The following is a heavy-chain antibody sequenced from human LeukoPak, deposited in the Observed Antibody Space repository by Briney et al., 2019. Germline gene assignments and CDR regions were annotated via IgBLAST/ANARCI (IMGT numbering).Heavy chain of an antibody. CDR2: ISYDGSNK. J-gene: IGHJ4*02. CDR3: AKDWRGYCSSTSCSYFDY. D-gene: IGHD2-2*01. Sequence: GGSLRLSCAASGFTFSSYAMHWVRQAPGKGLEWVAVISYDGSNKYYADSVKGRFTISRDNSKNTLYLQMNSLRAEDTAVYYCAKDWRGYCSSTSCSYFDYWGQGTLVTVSS. CDR1: GFTFSSYA. V-gene: IGHV3-30-3*01.